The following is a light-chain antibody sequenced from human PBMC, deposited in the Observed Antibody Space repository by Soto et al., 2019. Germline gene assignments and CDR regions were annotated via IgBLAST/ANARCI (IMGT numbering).Light chain of an antibody. V-gene: IGKV1-5*01. CDR2: DTS. J-gene: IGKJ1*01. CDR3: QQYHTWVT. Sequence: DIQMTQSPSTLSASVGDRVTITCRASQNVDKWLAWYQQKPGKAPKLLIYDTSTLESGVPSRFSGCRSGTEFTLTVSSLQPDDFASYYCQQYHTWVTFGQGTKVDIK. CDR1: QNVDKW.